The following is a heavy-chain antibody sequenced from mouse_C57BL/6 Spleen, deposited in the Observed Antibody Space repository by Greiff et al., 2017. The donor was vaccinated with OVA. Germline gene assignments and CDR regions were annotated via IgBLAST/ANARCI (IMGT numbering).Heavy chain of an antibody. CDR2: ISGGGGNT. Sequence: EVQLVESGGGLVKPGGSLKLSCAASGFTFSSYTMSWVRQTPEKRLEWVATISGGGGNTYYPDSVKGRFPLSRDNAKNTLYLQMGSLRSEDTALYYCARPAQALYFDYWGQGTTLTVSS. J-gene: IGHJ2*01. CDR1: GFTFSSYT. D-gene: IGHD3-2*02. V-gene: IGHV5-9*01. CDR3: ARPAQALYFDY.